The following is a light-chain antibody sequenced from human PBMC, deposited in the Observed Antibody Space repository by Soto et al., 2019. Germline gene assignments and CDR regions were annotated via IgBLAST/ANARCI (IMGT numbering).Light chain of an antibody. CDR1: SSDVGSYNY. J-gene: IGLJ3*02. Sequence: QSSLTQPRSVSGSPGQSVTISCTGTSSDVGSYNYVSWYHQHPGKAPKFVIYDVDKRPSGVPDRFSGSKSGNTDSLTISGLQSEDEADYYGCSYAGNYALVFGGGTKLTVL. V-gene: IGLV2-11*01. CDR2: DVD. CDR3: CSYAGNYALV.